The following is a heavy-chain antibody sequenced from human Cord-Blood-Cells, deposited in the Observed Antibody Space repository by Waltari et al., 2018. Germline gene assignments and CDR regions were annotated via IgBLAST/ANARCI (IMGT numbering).Heavy chain of an antibody. Sequence: QVQLQQSGPGLVKPSQTLSLTCAISGDSVSSTSAAWNWIRQSPSRGLEWLGRTDYRYKGCKDYAVSVRSRITINPDTSKNQFSLQLNSVTPEDTAVYYCARERYSYGYYFDYWGQGTLVTVSS. CDR3: ARERYSYGYYFDY. D-gene: IGHD5-18*01. V-gene: IGHV6-1*01. J-gene: IGHJ4*02. CDR2: TDYRYKGCK. CDR1: GDSVSSTSAA.